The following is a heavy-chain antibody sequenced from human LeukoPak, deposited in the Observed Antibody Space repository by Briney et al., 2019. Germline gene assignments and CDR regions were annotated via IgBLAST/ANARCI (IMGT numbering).Heavy chain of an antibody. CDR3: ARDELVGAIPEGY. J-gene: IGHJ4*02. CDR2: INPNSGGT. CDR1: GYTFTGYY. V-gene: IGHV1-2*02. D-gene: IGHD1-26*01. Sequence: ASVKVSCKASGYTFTGYYMHWVRQAPGQGLEWMGWINPNSGGTNYAQKFQGRVTMTRDTSISTAYMELSRLRSDDTAVYYCARDELVGAIPEGYWGQGTLVTVPS.